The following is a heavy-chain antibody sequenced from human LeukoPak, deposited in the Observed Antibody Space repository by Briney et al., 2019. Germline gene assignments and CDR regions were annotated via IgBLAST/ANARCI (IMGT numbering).Heavy chain of an antibody. CDR2: IYYSGST. V-gene: IGHV4-59*01. CDR1: GGSISSYY. D-gene: IGHD6-13*01. J-gene: IGHJ2*01. Sequence: SETLSLTCTVSGGSISSYYWSWIRQPPGKGLEWIGYIYYSGSTNYNPSLKSRVTISVDTSKNQFSLKLSSVTAADTAVYYCARGMEQQLVLSSWYFDLWGRGTLVTVSS. CDR3: ARGMEQQLVLSSWYFDL.